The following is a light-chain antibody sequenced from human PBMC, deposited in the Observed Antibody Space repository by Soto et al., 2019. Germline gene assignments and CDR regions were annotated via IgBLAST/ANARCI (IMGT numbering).Light chain of an antibody. V-gene: IGKV2-28*01. CDR2: LGS. CDR3: MQALQTWT. J-gene: IGKJ1*01. CDR1: QSLLHSNGYNY. Sequence: DIVMTQSPLSLPVTPGEPASISCRSSQSLLHSNGYNYLDWDLQKPGQSPQLLNYLGSNRASGVPDRFSGSGSGTDFTLKISRVEAEDVGVYYCMQALQTWTFGQGTKVEIK.